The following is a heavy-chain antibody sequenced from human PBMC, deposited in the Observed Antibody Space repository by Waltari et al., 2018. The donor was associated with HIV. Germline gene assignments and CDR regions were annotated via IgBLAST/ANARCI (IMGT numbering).Heavy chain of an antibody. CDR1: GYTFTSYD. D-gene: IGHD6-19*01. V-gene: IGHV1-8*01. Sequence: QVQLVQSGAEVKKPGASVQVSCKASGYTFTSYDINWVRPARAQGLEWMGWMNPNSGNTGYAQKFQGRVTMTRNTSISTAYMELSSLRSEDTAVYYCARRGYSSGWYNYYYYGMDVWGQGTTVTVSS. J-gene: IGHJ6*01. CDR3: ARRGYSSGWYNYYYYGMDV. CDR2: MNPNSGNT.